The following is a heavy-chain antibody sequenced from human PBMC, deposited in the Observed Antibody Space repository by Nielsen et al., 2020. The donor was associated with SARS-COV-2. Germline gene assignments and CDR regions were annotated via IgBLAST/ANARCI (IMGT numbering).Heavy chain of an antibody. CDR2: IVVGSGNT. CDR1: GFTFSTSA. V-gene: IGHV1-58*01. Sequence: SVKVSCKTSGFTFSTSAVQWVRQARGQRLEWIGWIVVGSGNTNYAQKFQERVTITRDVSTRTAYMELRSLRSEDTAVYYCAADSRIQGVRGPRGESWGQGTLVTVSS. D-gene: IGHD3-10*01. CDR3: AADSRIQGVRGPRGES. J-gene: IGHJ5*02.